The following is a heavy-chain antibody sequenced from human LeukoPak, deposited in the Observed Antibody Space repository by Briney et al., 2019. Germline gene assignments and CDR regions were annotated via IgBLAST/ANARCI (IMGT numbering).Heavy chain of an antibody. D-gene: IGHD3-22*01. CDR2: ISGSGGST. J-gene: IGHJ4*02. V-gene: IGHV3-23*01. CDR3: AKVRDYFDSSGYRYYFDY. Sequence: GGSLSLSCAASGFTFSSYAMSWVRQAPGKGLEWVSAISGSGGSTYYADSVKGRFTISRDNFKNTLYLQMNSLRAEDTAVYYCAKVRDYFDSSGYRYYFDYWGQGTLVTVSS. CDR1: GFTFSSYA.